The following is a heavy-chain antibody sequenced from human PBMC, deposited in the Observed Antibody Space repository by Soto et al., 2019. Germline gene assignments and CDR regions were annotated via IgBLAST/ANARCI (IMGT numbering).Heavy chain of an antibody. CDR1: GYTLTELS. Sequence: QVQLVQSGAELKKLGASVKVSCKVSGYTLTELSMHWVRQAPGKGREWMGGFDPEDGETIYAQQFQGRVTMTEDTSTDTAYMELSSLRSEDTAVYYCATVWYCSGGSCYPRDCWGQGTLVTGSS. CDR3: ATVWYCSGGSCYPRDC. D-gene: IGHD2-15*01. CDR2: FDPEDGET. V-gene: IGHV1-24*01. J-gene: IGHJ4*02.